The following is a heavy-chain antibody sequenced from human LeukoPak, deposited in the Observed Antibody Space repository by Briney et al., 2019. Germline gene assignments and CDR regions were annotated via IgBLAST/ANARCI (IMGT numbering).Heavy chain of an antibody. V-gene: IGHV3-21*01. J-gene: IGHJ4*02. CDR3: ARDGGYTRSDY. CDR1: GFTFSSYS. Sequence: GGSLRLSCAASGFTFSSYSMNWVRQAPGKGLEWVSAISSSSSYIYYADSVKGRFTISRDNAKNSLYLQMNSLRAEDTAVYYCARDGGYTRSDYWGQGTLVTVSS. D-gene: IGHD3-16*02. CDR2: ISSSSSYI.